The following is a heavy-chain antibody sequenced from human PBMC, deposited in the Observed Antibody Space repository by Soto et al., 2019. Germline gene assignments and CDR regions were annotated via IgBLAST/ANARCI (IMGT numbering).Heavy chain of an antibody. CDR1: GGTLRSSA. Sequence: GASVKVSCKASGGTLRSSAISWVRQAPGQGLEWMGGIIPIFGTANYAQKFQGRVTITADESTSTAYMELSSLRSEDTAVYYCAREGGDITMVRGVIIPNWFDPWGQGTLVTVSS. CDR3: AREGGDITMVRGVIIPNWFDP. D-gene: IGHD3-10*01. CDR2: IIPIFGTA. J-gene: IGHJ5*02. V-gene: IGHV1-69*13.